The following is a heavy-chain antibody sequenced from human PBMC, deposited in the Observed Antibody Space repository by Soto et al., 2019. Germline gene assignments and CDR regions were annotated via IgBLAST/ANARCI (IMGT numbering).Heavy chain of an antibody. CDR3: ANSLGPCGESICLRRHIDS. D-gene: IGHD2-21*01. V-gene: IGHV1-18*01. CDR2: ITAYSGET. CDR1: GYTFTSYG. Sequence: QIPLVQSGAEVKKPGASVKVSCQTSGYTFTSYGTNWVRQAPGQELERMGWITAYSGETHIATKYQGRVTLTTDITTTTAFLEMKSLTSDDTAVYYCANSLGPCGESICLRRHIDSWGQRTLVTVSS. J-gene: IGHJ4*02.